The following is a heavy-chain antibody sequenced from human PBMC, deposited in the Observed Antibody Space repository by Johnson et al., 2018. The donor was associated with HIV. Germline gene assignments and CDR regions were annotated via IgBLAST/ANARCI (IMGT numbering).Heavy chain of an antibody. Sequence: QVQLVESGGGVVQPGRSLRLSCVASGFMFSSFAMHWVRQAPGKGLEWVADMSYDGSNKYYADSVKGRFTISRDNSKNTLYLQMNSLRAEDTAVYYSARTISWIDAFDIWGQGTMVTVSS. CDR1: GFMFSSFA. V-gene: IGHV3-30*04. CDR3: ARTISWIDAFDI. D-gene: IGHD2-2*03. J-gene: IGHJ3*02. CDR2: MSYDGSNK.